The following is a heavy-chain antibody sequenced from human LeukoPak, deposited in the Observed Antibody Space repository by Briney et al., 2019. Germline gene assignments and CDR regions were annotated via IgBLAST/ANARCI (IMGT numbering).Heavy chain of an antibody. CDR2: INPSGGST. CDR3: ARDRRLAAAGTESSKNWFDP. CDR1: GYTFTSYY. Sequence: GASVKVSCKASGYTFTSYYMHWVRQAPGQGLEWMGIINPSGGSTSYAQKFQGRVTMTRDTSTSTVYMELSSLRSEDTAVYYCARDRRLAAAGTESSKNWFDPWGQGTLVTVSS. V-gene: IGHV1-46*01. D-gene: IGHD6-13*01. J-gene: IGHJ5*02.